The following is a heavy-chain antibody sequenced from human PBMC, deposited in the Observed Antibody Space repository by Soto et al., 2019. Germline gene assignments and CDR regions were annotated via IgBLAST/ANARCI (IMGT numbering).Heavy chain of an antibody. CDR3: AREKSSYGMAV. J-gene: IGHJ6*02. D-gene: IGHD1-26*01. CDR2: MNPNSGNT. Sequence: QVQLVQSGAEVKKPGASVKVSCKASGYTFTSYDINWVRQATGQGLEWMGWMNPNSGNTGYAQKFQGRVTMTRNTPRSTAYTEPSSLSSAYTAVYYCAREKSSYGMAVWGPWTTVSVSS. V-gene: IGHV1-8*01. CDR1: GYTFTSYD.